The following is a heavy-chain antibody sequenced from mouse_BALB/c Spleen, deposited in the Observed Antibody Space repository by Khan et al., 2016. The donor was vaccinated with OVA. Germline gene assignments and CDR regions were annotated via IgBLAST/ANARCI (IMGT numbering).Heavy chain of an antibody. Sequence: EVQLVETGPGLVKPSQSLSLTCTVTGYSITSDYAWNWIRQFPGNKLEWMGYISYSGSPTYNQSLKSRISITRDTPKDQFFLQLKSVTSEDTATYYCASELGRSYALDYWGQGTTVTVSS. CDR3: ASELGRSYALDY. V-gene: IGHV3-2*02. CDR1: GYSITSDYA. D-gene: IGHD4-1*01. J-gene: IGHJ4*01. CDR2: ISYSGSP.